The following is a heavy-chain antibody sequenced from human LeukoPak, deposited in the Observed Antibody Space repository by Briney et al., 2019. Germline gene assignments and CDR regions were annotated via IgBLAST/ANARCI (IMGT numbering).Heavy chain of an antibody. CDR3: AKDAVGDFSDAADH. CDR2: ISSSAGGT. J-gene: IGHJ5*02. D-gene: IGHD1-26*01. V-gene: IGHV3-23*01. Sequence: AGGSLRLSCAASGFTFSTYAMSWVRQAPGKGLEWVSTISSSAGGTYYAASAKGRFTISRDNSKNTLYLQMNSLRAEDTAVYYCAKDAVGDFSDAADHWGQGTLVTVSS. CDR1: GFTFSTYA.